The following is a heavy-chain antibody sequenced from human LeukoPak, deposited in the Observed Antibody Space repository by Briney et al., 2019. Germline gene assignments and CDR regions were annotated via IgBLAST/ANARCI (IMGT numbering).Heavy chain of an antibody. J-gene: IGHJ6*03. Sequence: GGSLRLSCVTSGFTFSGYWMHWVRQGPEKGLELVSRIDNDGHGIIYADSVKGRFTTSRDNVKNTLYLQMNSLRVEDTAVYYCARDLGVPAADFYHYYMDLWGKGTTVTVSS. CDR2: IDNDGHGI. CDR3: ARDLGVPAADFYHYYMDL. D-gene: IGHD2-2*01. V-gene: IGHV3-74*01. CDR1: GFTFSGYW.